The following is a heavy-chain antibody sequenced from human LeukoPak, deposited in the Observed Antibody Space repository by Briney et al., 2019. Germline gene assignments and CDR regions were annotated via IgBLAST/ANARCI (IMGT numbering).Heavy chain of an antibody. J-gene: IGHJ4*02. Sequence: GGSLRLSCAASGFTFSSYDMHWVRQATGKGLEWVSAIGTAGDTYYPGSAKGRFTISRENAKNSLYLQMNSLRAGDTAVYYCARASSGYDFDYWGQGTLVTVSS. CDR2: IGTAGDT. CDR3: ARASSGYDFDY. CDR1: GFTFSSYD. V-gene: IGHV3-13*01. D-gene: IGHD5-12*01.